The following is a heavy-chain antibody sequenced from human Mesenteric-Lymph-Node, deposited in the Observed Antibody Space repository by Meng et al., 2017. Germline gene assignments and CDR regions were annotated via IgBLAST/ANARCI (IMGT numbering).Heavy chain of an antibody. J-gene: IGHJ4*02. D-gene: IGHD6-19*01. CDR1: GFTFSRYA. CDR2: ISGSGDST. Sequence: LVGSGGGVVQAGGSMRLSCAASGFTFSRYAMSCVRQAPGKGLEWVSGISGSGDSTYYADSVKGRFTISRDNPKNTLHLQLDSLRDEDTAVFYCAKDRSSGHDLDYWGQGTLVTVSS. CDR3: AKDRSSGHDLDY. V-gene: IGHV3-23*04.